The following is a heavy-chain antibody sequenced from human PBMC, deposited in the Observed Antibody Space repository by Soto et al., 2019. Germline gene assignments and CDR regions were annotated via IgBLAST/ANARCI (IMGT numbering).Heavy chain of an antibody. D-gene: IGHD6-19*01. CDR1: GGSFSGYY. Sequence: LSLTCAVYGGSFSGYYWSWIRQPPGKGLEWIGEINHSGSTNYNPSLKSRVTISVDTSKNQFSLKLSSVTAADTAVYYCARGGIAVFDYWGQGTLVTVSS. CDR2: INHSGST. CDR3: ARGGIAVFDY. V-gene: IGHV4-34*01. J-gene: IGHJ4*02.